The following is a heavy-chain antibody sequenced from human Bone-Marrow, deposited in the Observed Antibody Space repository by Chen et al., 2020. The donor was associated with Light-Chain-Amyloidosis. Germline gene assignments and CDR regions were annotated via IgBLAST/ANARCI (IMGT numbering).Heavy chain of an antibody. J-gene: IGHJ5*02. CDR1: GFTFDDYA. D-gene: IGHD2-2*01. V-gene: IGHV3-9*01. CDR2: ISWNSGSI. Sequence: EVQLVESGGGSVQPGRSLRLSCAASGFTFDDYAMHWVRQAPGKGLEWVSGISWNSGSIGYADSVKGRFTISRDNAKNSLYLQMNSLRAEDTALYYCAKDIIPAATGGWNWFDPWGQGTLVTVSS. CDR3: AKDIIPAATGGWNWFDP.